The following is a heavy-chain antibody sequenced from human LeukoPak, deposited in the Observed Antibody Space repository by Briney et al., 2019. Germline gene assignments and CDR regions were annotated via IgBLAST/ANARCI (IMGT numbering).Heavy chain of an antibody. CDR1: GFTFRSYT. D-gene: IGHD3-22*01. V-gene: IGHV3-23*01. Sequence: GGSLRLSCAASGFTFRSYTMSWGCQAPGKGLEWVSAISGRGGSTYYADSAKGRLTIPRDNPKNTLYMQINSLRAEDRAVYCCAKDSADYYDSSGYYLPPIDFGGRGTLVSVSS. J-gene: IGHJ4*02. CDR2: ISGRGGST. CDR3: AKDSADYYDSSGYYLPPIDF.